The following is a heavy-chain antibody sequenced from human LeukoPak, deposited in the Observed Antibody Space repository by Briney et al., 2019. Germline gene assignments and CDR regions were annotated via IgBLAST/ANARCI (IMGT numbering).Heavy chain of an antibody. CDR3: AKDYVKYCSSTSCSKNYYYYYYMDV. D-gene: IGHD2-2*01. CDR2: ISGSGGST. Sequence: GGSLRLSCAASGFTFSSYAMSWVRQAPGKGLEWVSAISGSGGSTYYADSVKGRFTISRDNSKNTLYLQMNSLRVEDTAVYYCAKDYVKYCSSTSCSKNYYYYYYMDVWGKGTTVTVSS. CDR1: GFTFSSYA. V-gene: IGHV3-23*01. J-gene: IGHJ6*03.